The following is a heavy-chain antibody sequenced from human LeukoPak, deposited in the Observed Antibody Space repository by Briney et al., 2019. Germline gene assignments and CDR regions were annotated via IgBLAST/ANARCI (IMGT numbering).Heavy chain of an antibody. Sequence: SETLSLTCTVSGGSISSYYWSWIRQPAGKGLEWIGRIYTSGSTNYNHSLKSRVTISVDKSKKKFSLKLKSVNAADAAVYYCARGIAVTAGTVYFDYWGQGTLVTVSS. CDR3: ARGIAVTAGTVYFDY. CDR2: IYTSGST. V-gene: IGHV4-4*07. J-gene: IGHJ4*02. CDR1: GGSISSYY. D-gene: IGHD6-13*01.